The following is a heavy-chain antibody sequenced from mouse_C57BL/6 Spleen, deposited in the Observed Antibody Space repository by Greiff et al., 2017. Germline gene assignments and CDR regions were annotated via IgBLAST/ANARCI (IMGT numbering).Heavy chain of an antibody. CDR3: ARTVVATEDYAMDY. J-gene: IGHJ4*01. Sequence: VKLQESGPGLVQPSQSLSITCTVSGFSLTSYGVHWVRQSPGKGLEWLGVIWSGGSTDYNAAFISRLSISKDNSKSQVFFKMNSLQADDTAIYYCARTVVATEDYAMDYWGQGTSVTVSS. D-gene: IGHD1-1*01. CDR1: GFSLTSYG. CDR2: IWSGGST. V-gene: IGHV2-2*01.